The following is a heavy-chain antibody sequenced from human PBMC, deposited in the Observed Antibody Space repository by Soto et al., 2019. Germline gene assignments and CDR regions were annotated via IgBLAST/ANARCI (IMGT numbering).Heavy chain of an antibody. CDR2: IVPKFGTT. CDR3: AKDSNKYSSSLRGRYFDY. Sequence: QVQLVQSGAEVKKPGSSVKVSCKTSGGTFSTHVIGWVRQAPGQGLEWMGGIVPKFGTTNYAHKFKGRVKITADESTSTAYMEVSSLTSEDTAVYYCAKDSNKYSSSLRGRYFDYWGQGIGVTVSS. D-gene: IGHD4-4*01. CDR1: GGTFSTHV. V-gene: IGHV1-69*01. J-gene: IGHJ4*02.